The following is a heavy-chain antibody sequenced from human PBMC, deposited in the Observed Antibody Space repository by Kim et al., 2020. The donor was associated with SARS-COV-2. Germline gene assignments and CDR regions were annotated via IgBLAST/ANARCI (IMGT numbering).Heavy chain of an antibody. Sequence: SETLSLTCTVSGGSISSGSYYWSWIRQPAGKGLEWIGRIYTSGSTNYNSSLKSRVTISVDTSKNQFSLKLSSVTAADTTVYYCAREPDGGWFDPWGQGTLVTVSS. J-gene: IGHJ5*02. CDR3: AREPDGGWFDP. D-gene: IGHD4-17*01. CDR1: GGSISSGSYY. V-gene: IGHV4-61*02. CDR2: IYTSGST.